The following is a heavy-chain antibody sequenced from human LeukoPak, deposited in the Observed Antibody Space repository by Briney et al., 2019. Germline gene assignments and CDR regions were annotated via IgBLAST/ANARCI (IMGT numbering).Heavy chain of an antibody. J-gene: IGHJ4*02. CDR3: TRWDTY. D-gene: IGHD5-18*01. CDR1: GFILGDYA. Sequence: GGSLRLSCTASGFILGDYAMGWFRQAPGKGLEWVGFIRGKAYGGTTEYAASVKGRFTISRDDSKSIAYLQVNSLKTEDTAVYYCTRWDTYWGQGTLVTVSS. V-gene: IGHV3-49*03. CDR2: IRGKAYGGTT.